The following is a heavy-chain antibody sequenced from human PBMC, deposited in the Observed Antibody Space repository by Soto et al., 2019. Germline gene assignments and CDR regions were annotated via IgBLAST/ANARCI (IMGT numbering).Heavy chain of an antibody. Sequence: QVQAMQSGAEVKKPGDSVKVSCKTSGYIFSDYGINWVRQAPGQGIEWMGWISGYSGNANLAQKLQGRVTMTTDKATRTAYMELRSLRSDDTAVYYCAKRTSGTTWGESDYWCQVTLVTVSS. CDR2: ISGYSGNA. V-gene: IGHV1-18*04. J-gene: IGHJ4*02. CDR3: AKRTSGTTWGESDY. D-gene: IGHD4-17*01. CDR1: GYIFSDYG.